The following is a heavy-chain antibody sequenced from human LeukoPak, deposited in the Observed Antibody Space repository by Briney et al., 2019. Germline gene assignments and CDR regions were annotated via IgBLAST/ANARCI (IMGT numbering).Heavy chain of an antibody. V-gene: IGHV3-7*01. J-gene: IGHJ4*02. Sequence: GGSLRLSCAASGFTFSNYWMSWVRQAPGKGLEWVANIKQDGSEKYYVDSVKGRFTVSRDNAKNSLFLQMSSLRAEDTAMYYCVTETTVTGWGYWGQGTLVTVSS. CDR3: VTETTVTGWGY. CDR2: IKQDGSEK. D-gene: IGHD4-17*01. CDR1: GFTFSNYW.